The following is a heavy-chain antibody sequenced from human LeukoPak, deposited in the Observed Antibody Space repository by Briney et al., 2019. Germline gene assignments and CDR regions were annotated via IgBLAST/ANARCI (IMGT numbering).Heavy chain of an antibody. V-gene: IGHV3-53*01. D-gene: IGHD4-17*01. Sequence: GGSLRLSCAASGSTVSSNYMSWVRQAPGKGLEWVSVIYSDGRTHYADSVKGRFTISRDNSKNTLHLQMNSLRAEDTAVYYCATRPYGDYWYFDLWGRGTLVTVSS. CDR1: GSTVSSNY. CDR2: IYSDGRT. J-gene: IGHJ2*01. CDR3: ATRPYGDYWYFDL.